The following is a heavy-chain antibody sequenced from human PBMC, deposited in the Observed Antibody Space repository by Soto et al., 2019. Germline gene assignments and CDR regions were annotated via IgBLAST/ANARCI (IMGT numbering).Heavy chain of an antibody. CDR2: IHYSGST. CDR3: AGVAAAGTGGNWFDP. J-gene: IGHJ5*02. D-gene: IGHD6-13*01. CDR1: GGSISSGGYY. Sequence: QVQLQESGPGLVKPSQTLSLTCTVSGGSISSGGYYWSWIRQHPGKGLKWIRYIHYSGSTYYNPSLKSRVTISVDTSKNQFSLKLSAVTAADTAVYYCAGVAAAGTGGNWFDPWGQGTLVTVSS. V-gene: IGHV4-31*03.